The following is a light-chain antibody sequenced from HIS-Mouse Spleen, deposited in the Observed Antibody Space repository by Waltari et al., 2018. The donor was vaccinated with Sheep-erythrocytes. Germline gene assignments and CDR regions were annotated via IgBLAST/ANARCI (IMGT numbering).Light chain of an antibody. CDR2: EGS. CDR3: CSYAGSSTPWV. Sequence: QSALTQPASVSGSPGQSIPISCTGTSSDVGSYNLVCWYQQHPGKAPKLMIYEGSKRPSGVSNRFSGSKSGNTASLTISGLQAEDEADYYCCSYAGSSTPWVFGGGTKLTVL. J-gene: IGLJ3*02. V-gene: IGLV2-23*01. CDR1: SSDVGSYNL.